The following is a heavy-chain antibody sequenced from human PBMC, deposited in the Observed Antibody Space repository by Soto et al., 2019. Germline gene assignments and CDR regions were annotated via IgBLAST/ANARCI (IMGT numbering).Heavy chain of an antibody. V-gene: IGHV3-30*18. CDR1: GFTFSSYG. D-gene: IGHD3-10*01. CDR3: AKTGGDLWFGENHYFDY. CDR2: ISYDGSNK. J-gene: IGHJ4*02. Sequence: VQLVESGGGVVQPGRSLRLSCAASGFTFSSYGMHWVRQAPGKGLEWVAVISYDGSNKYYADSVKGRFTISRDNSKNTLYLQMNSLRAEDTAVYYCAKTGGDLWFGENHYFDYWGQGTLVTVSS.